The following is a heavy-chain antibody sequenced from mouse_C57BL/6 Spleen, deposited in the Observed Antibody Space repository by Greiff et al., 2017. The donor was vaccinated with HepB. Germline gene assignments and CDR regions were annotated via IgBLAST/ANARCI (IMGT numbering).Heavy chain of an antibody. CDR1: GFNIKDYY. CDR3: ARYYYGSSWFAY. J-gene: IGHJ3*01. CDR2: IDPEDGET. V-gene: IGHV14-2*01. Sequence: EVQLQQPGAELVKPGASVKLSCTASGFNIKDYYMHWVKQRTEQGLEWIGRIDPEDGETTYAPKFQGKATITADTSSNTAYLQLSSLTSEDTAVYYCARYYYGSSWFAYWGQGTLVTVSA. D-gene: IGHD1-1*01.